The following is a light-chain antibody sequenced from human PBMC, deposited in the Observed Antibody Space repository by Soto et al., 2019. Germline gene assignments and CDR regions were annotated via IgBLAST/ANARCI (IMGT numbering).Light chain of an antibody. Sequence: QSALTQPPSASGSPGQSVTISCTGTSSDVGAYNFVSWYQQHPGTVPKIVIYDVNKRPSGVPDRFSGSKSGNTASLPVSGLQPDDEADYYCCSYAGANNLIFGGGTKLTVL. CDR3: CSYAGANNLI. CDR1: SSDVGAYNF. CDR2: DVN. J-gene: IGLJ2*01. V-gene: IGLV2-8*01.